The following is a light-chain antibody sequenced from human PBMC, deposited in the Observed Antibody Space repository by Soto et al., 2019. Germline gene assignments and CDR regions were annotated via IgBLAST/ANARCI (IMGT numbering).Light chain of an antibody. Sequence: EIVMTQSPATLSVSPGGRATLSCRASQSISGTLAWYQQKPGQAPTLLIYGSSTRSTGFPARFSGSGSGTDFTLTISSLQSEDFALYYCQQYDNWAWTFGQGTKVEIK. J-gene: IGKJ1*01. CDR2: GSS. CDR3: QQYDNWAWT. V-gene: IGKV3-15*01. CDR1: QSISGT.